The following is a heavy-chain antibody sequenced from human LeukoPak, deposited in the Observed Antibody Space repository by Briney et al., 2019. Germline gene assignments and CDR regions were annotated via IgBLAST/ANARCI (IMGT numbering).Heavy chain of an antibody. CDR2: ISGSGGTT. CDR1: GFTFSTYG. CDR3: AREGQGSPTAFDY. V-gene: IGHV3-23*01. Sequence: GGSLRLSCVASGFTFSTYGMSWVRQAPGKGLEWVSTISGSGGTTYYADSVKGRFTISRDNSKNTLYLQMNSLRAEDTAVYYCAREGQGSPTAFDYWGQGTLVTVSS. J-gene: IGHJ4*02.